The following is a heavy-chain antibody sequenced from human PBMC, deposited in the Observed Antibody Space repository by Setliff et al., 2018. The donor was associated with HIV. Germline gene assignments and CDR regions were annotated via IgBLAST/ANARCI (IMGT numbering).Heavy chain of an antibody. CDR1: GGSINSGGYY. V-gene: IGHV4-31*11. J-gene: IGHJ6*02. D-gene: IGHD2-15*01. Sequence: PSETLSLTCAVSGGSINSGGYYWSWIRQHPGKGLEWIGYIYYSGSTYYNPSLKSRVTISVDTSKNQFSLKLSSVTAADTAVYYCARDPGFSSPPYCSGGSCRGGYYGMDVWGQGTTVTVSS. CDR2: IYYSGST. CDR3: ARDPGFSSPPYCSGGSCRGGYYGMDV.